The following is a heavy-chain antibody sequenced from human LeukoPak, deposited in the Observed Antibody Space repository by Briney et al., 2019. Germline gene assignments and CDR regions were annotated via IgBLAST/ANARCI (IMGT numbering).Heavy chain of an antibody. V-gene: IGHV4-34*01. J-gene: IGHJ5*02. CDR2: INHSGTT. Sequence: PSETLSLTCAVYGGSFSAYYWSWIRQPPGKGLEWNGQINHSGTTSYNPSLKSRVTISVDTSKNQLSLKLSSVTAADTAVYYCARVATAMSAFDPWGQGTLVTVSS. D-gene: IGHD5-18*01. CDR3: ARVATAMSAFDP. CDR1: GGSFSAYY.